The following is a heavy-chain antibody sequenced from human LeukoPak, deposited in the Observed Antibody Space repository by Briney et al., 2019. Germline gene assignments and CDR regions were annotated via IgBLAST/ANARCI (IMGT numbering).Heavy chain of an antibody. CDR2: IYYSGST. CDR1: GGSISSSSYY. CDR3: ARHSSLGSGWYT. Sequence: PSETLSLTCTVSGGSISSSSYYWGWIRQPPGKGLEWIGSIYYSGSTYYNPSLKSRVTISVDTSKNQFSLKLSSVTAADTAVYYCARHSSLGSGWYTWGQEPLVTVSS. V-gene: IGHV4-39*01. J-gene: IGHJ4*02. D-gene: IGHD6-19*01.